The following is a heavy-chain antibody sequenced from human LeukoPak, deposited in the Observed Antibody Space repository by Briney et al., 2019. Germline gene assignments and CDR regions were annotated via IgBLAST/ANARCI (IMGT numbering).Heavy chain of an antibody. V-gene: IGHV3-53*01. J-gene: IGHJ4*02. D-gene: IGHD6-19*01. CDR3: AKASRQGAVASPLDY. CDR2: IYSGGST. Sequence: GGSLRLSCAASGFTVSSNYMSWVRQAPGKGLEWVSVIYSGGSTYYADSVKGRFTISRDNSKDTVFLQMNSLRAEDTAVYYCAKASRQGAVASPLDYWGQGTLVTVSS. CDR1: GFTVSSNY.